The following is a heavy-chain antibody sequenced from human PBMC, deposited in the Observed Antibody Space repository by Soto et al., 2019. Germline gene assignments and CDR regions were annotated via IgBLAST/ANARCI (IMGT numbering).Heavy chain of an antibody. D-gene: IGHD3-3*01. CDR3: APKRSGVGVIRTNNWFGP. CDR1: GYTLTELS. J-gene: IGHJ5*02. CDR2: FDPEDGET. V-gene: IGHV1-24*01. Sequence: GASVKVSCKVSGYTLTELSMHWVRQAPGKGLEWMGGFDPEDGETIYAQKFQGRVTMTEDTSTDTAYMELSSLRSEDTAVYYCAPKRSGVGVIRTNNWFGPWGQETRFTVCS.